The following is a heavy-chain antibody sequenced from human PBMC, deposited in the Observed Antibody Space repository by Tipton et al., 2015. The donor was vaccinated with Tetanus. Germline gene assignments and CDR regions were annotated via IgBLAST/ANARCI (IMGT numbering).Heavy chain of an antibody. V-gene: IGHV3-53*01. D-gene: IGHD5-12*01. CDR1: GFSVSRKY. CDR3: ARVGYISDTRGNFLLAKIGSDY. J-gene: IGHJ4*02. CDR2: TYGDGST. Sequence: SLRLSCAASGFSVSRKYMTWVRQAPGKGLEWVSLTYGDGSTYYADSVKGRFTISRDNSKNTLYLQMSNLRAEDTAVYYCARVGYISDTRGNFLLAKIGSDYWGQGTFVTVSS.